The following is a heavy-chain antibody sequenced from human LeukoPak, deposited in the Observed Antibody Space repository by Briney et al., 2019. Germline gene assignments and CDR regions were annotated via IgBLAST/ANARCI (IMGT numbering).Heavy chain of an antibody. J-gene: IGHJ5*02. CDR1: GFILSPYS. CDR3: ARDMLFGESVYNWFDP. Sequence: GGSLRLSCAASGFILSPYSMHWVRQAPGKGLEWVSVISFDGTIKYYGDSVNGRFTISRDNAKNTLYLQMNSLRGEETAVYYCARDMLFGESVYNWFDPWGQGTLVTVSS. V-gene: IGHV3-30-3*01. CDR2: ISFDGTIK. D-gene: IGHD3/OR15-3a*01.